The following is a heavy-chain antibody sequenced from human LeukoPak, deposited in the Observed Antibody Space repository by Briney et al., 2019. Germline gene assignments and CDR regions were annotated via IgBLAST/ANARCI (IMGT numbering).Heavy chain of an antibody. Sequence: KTGGSLRLSCAASGFTFSSYSMNWVRQAPGKGLEWVSAISGDSRYIYYADSVRGRFTISRDNAKNSLYLQMNSLRAEDTAVYYCARVYCSGGSCQRVYYFDYWGQGTLVTVSS. CDR3: ARVYCSGGSCQRVYYFDY. CDR2: ISGDSRYI. J-gene: IGHJ4*02. V-gene: IGHV3-21*01. D-gene: IGHD2-15*01. CDR1: GFTFSSYS.